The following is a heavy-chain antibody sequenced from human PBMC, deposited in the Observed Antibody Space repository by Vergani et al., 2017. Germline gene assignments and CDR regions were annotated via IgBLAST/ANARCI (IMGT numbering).Heavy chain of an antibody. J-gene: IGHJ4*02. V-gene: IGHV1-24*01. CDR2: FDPEDGET. Sequence: QVQLVQSGAEVKKPGASVKVSCKVSGYTLTELSMHWVRQAPGKGLEWMGGFDPEDGETIYAQKFQGRVTMTEDTSTDTAYMEVSSLISEDTAVYYCATEYHDYVWGSYRMDYFDYWGQGTLVTVSS. D-gene: IGHD3-16*02. CDR3: ATEYHDYVWGSYRMDYFDY. CDR1: GYTLTELS.